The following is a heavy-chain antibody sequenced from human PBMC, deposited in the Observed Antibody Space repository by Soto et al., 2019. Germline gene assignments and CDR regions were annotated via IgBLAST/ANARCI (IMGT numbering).Heavy chain of an antibody. J-gene: IGHJ5*02. CDR3: ATRGYCSCGSCPPFDP. CDR2: FDPEDGET. D-gene: IGHD2-15*01. Sequence: QVQMVQSGAEVKKPGASVKVSCKVSGYTLTELSMHWVRQAPGKGHEWMGGFDPEDGETIYAQKFQGRVTMTEDTSTDTAYMELSSLRSEDTAVYYCATRGYCSCGSCPPFDPWGQGTLVTVSS. CDR1: GYTLTELS. V-gene: IGHV1-24*01.